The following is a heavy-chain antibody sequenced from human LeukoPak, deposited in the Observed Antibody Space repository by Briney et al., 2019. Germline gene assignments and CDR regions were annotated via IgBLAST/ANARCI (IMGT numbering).Heavy chain of an antibody. CDR3: ARRRAMVAAKFDS. CDR2: IFHTGSA. CDR1: GGPISSDRHY. V-gene: IGHV4-39*01. D-gene: IGHD2-15*01. Sequence: SETLSLTCTVSGGPISSDRHYWAWIRQPPGKGLEWIGSIFHTGSAHYNPSLESRVTLSVDTSNNQFSLNLRSVTAADTALYYCARRRAMVAAKFDSWGQGTRVTVSS. J-gene: IGHJ5*01.